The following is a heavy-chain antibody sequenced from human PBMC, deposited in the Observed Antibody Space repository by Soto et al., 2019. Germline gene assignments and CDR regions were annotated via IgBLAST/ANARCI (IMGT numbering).Heavy chain of an antibody. CDR3: ARSIVVVTALDY. CDR2: INAGNGNT. V-gene: IGHV1-3*05. CDR1: GYTFTSYA. D-gene: IGHD2-21*02. J-gene: IGHJ4*02. Sequence: QVQLVQSGAEEKKPGASVKVSCKASGYTFTSYAMHWVRQAPGQRLEWMGWINAGNGNTKYSQKFQGRVTITRDTSARTAYMALSLVRSQDTAVHGCARSIVVVTALDYWGQGTLVTVSS.